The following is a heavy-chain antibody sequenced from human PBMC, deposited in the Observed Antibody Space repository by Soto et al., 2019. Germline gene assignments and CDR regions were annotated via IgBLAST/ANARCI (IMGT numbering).Heavy chain of an antibody. CDR1: GFTFRIYA. J-gene: IGHJ4*02. CDR2: ITGNGGT. D-gene: IGHD3-22*01. CDR3: AKDAPGSGWLSDY. V-gene: IGHV3-23*01. Sequence: PGGSLRLSCAASGFTFRIYAMSWVRQAPGKGLEWVSTITGNGGTSYADFVRGRFTISRDNSKNTLYLQMNSLSAEDTAVYYCAKDAPGSGWLSDYWGQGTLVTVSS.